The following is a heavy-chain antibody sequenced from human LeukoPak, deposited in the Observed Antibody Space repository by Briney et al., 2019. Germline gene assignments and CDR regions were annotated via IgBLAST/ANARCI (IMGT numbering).Heavy chain of an antibody. J-gene: IGHJ6*02. CDR1: GFTFSSYG. V-gene: IGHV3-33*01. CDR2: IWYDGSNK. Sequence: GGSLRLSCAASGFTFSSYGMHWVRQAPGKGLEWVAVIWYDGSNKYYADSVKGRFTISRDNSKNTLYLQMNSLRAEDTAVYYCARHSYCGGDCYFGGMDVWGQGTTVTVSS. D-gene: IGHD2-21*02. CDR3: ARHSYCGGDCYFGGMDV.